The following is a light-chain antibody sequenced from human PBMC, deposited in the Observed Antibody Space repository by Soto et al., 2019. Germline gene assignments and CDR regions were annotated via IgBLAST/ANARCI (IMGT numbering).Light chain of an antibody. CDR2: DAS. CDR3: QQYDNLPIT. J-gene: IGKJ5*01. CDR1: QDISNY. V-gene: IGKV1-33*01. Sequence: DIQMTQSPSSLSASVGDRVTITCQASQDISNYLNWYQQKPGKAPKLLIYDASNLETGVPSRFSGRGSWTDFTFTISCLQPEDIATYYCQQYDNLPITFGQGTRLEIK.